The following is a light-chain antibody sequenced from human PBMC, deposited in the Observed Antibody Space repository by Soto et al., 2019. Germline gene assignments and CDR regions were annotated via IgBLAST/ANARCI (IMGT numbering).Light chain of an antibody. V-gene: IGKV1-5*01. CDR3: HQYATSSPT. CDR2: GGS. J-gene: IGKJ2*01. CDR1: QSISVY. Sequence: DIQMTQSPSTLSASVGDRVTITCRASQSISVYMAWDQQRPREAPKLLIYGGSSLESGVPSRFSGSGSGTEFTLTLSSLQPTDFATYYCHQYATSSPTVGQGTKLEI.